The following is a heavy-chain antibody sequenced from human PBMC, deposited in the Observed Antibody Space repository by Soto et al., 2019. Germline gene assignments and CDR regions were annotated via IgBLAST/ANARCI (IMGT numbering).Heavy chain of an antibody. V-gene: IGHV3-30-3*01. CDR1: GFSFSSYP. J-gene: IGHJ4*02. Sequence: QVQLVESGGGVVQPGGSLRLSCEASGFSFSSYPMHWVRQAPGKGLEWVAVIAYSGYNKDYAGSVKGRFTISRDNSKNALYLQMNNLRSEDTAVYYCAREQWELPYFDFWDQGTLVTVSS. CDR3: AREQWELPYFDF. CDR2: IAYSGYNK. D-gene: IGHD1-26*01.